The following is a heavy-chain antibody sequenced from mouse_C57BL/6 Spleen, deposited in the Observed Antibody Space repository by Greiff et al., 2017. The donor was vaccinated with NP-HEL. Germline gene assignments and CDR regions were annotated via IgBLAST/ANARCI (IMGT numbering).Heavy chain of an antibody. CDR3: ALYDGYYEGFAY. Sequence: QVQLQQPGAELVKPGASVKMSCKASGYTFTSYWITWVKQRPGQGLEWIGDIYPGSGSTNYNEKFKSKATLTVDTSSSTAYMQLSSLTSEDSAVYYCALYDGYYEGFAYGGQGTLVTVSA. J-gene: IGHJ3*01. CDR1: GYTFTSYW. V-gene: IGHV1-55*01. CDR2: IYPGSGST. D-gene: IGHD2-3*01.